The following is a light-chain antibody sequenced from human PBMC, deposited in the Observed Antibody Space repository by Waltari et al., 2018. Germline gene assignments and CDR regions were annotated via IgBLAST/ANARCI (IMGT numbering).Light chain of an antibody. CDR3: AAWDDSLHGRWE. V-gene: IGLV1-44*01. J-gene: IGLJ3*02. CDR1: SSNIGNNV. CDR2: RNE. Sequence: QSVLTQPPSASGTPGQRVTISCSGSSSNIGNNVVNWYQQVPGTTPKLLIYRNEQRPSGVHDRVSGSKSGTSASLAISGLRSEDEADYYCAAWDDSLHGRWEFGGGTKVTVL.